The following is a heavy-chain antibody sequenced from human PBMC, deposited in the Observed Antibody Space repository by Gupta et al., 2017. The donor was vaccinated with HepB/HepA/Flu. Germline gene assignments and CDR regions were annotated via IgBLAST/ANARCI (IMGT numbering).Heavy chain of an antibody. J-gene: IGHJ4*02. CDR3: ARRGTSRHFDY. CDR2: IGGGGSTT. CDR1: GFTFSSYA. D-gene: IGHD2-2*01. Sequence: EVQLLESGGGLVQPGGSLRLSCVASGFTFSSYAMSWVRQAPGKGLEWVSLIGGGGSTTFYADSARGRLTIYRDNSKNTLYLQMNSLRAEDTAIYYGARRGTSRHFDYWGQGTLVTVSS. V-gene: IGHV3-23*01.